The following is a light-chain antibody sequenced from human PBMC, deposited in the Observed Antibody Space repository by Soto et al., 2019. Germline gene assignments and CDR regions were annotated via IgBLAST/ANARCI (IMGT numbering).Light chain of an antibody. CDR2: DAS. CDR3: QQYNSYPYT. CDR1: QSVRTW. V-gene: IGKV1-5*01. Sequence: DIQMTQSPSTVSASVGDGVTITCRASQSVRTWLAWSQQKPGKAPKLLIYDASTLESGVSSGFSGSGSGTEFTLTISSLQPDDCATFYCQQYNSYPYTFGQGTKLEIK. J-gene: IGKJ2*01.